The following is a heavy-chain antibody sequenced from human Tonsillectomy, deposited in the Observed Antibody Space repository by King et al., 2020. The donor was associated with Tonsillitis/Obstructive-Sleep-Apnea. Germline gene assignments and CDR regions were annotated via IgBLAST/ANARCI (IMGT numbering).Heavy chain of an antibody. J-gene: IGHJ5*02. CDR3: ARGYYACWSGTIRNWFDP. D-gene: IGHD3-3*01. V-gene: IGHV1-8*01. Sequence: QLVQSGAEVKKPGASVKVSCKASGYTFTSYDINWVRQATGQGLEWMGWMNPNSGNTGYAQKFQGRVTMTRNTSISTAYMELSSLRSEDTAVYYCARGYYACWSGTIRNWFDPWGQGTLVTVSS. CDR2: MNPNSGNT. CDR1: GYTFTSYD.